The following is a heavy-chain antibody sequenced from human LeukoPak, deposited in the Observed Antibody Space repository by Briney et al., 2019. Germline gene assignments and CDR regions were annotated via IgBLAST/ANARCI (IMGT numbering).Heavy chain of an antibody. CDR3: ARAVEMATTMDAFDI. CDR2: IIPILGIA. J-gene: IGHJ3*02. V-gene: IGHV1-69*04. D-gene: IGHD5-24*01. Sequence: GASVKVSCKASGDTFSSSAISWVRQAPGQGLEWMGRIIPILGIANYAQKFQGRVTITADKSTSTAYMELSSLRSEDTAVYYCARAVEMATTMDAFDIWGQGTMVTVSS. CDR1: GDTFSSSA.